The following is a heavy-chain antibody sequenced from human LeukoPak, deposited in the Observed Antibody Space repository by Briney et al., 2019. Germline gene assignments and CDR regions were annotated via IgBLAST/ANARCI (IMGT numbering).Heavy chain of an antibody. Sequence: ASVKVSCTATGYTFSSYYIHWVRQAPGQGLEWMGIINPSGGSTNYAHKFQDRVTMTRDTSTSTVYMELSSLRSEDTAVYYCARDEGYYFYMDVWGKGTTVTVSS. CDR2: INPSGGST. CDR1: GYTFSSYY. CDR3: ARDEGYYFYMDV. V-gene: IGHV1-46*01. J-gene: IGHJ6*03.